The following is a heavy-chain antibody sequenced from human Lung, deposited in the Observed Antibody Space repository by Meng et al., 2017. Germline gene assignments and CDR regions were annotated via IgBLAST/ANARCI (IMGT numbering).Heavy chain of an antibody. V-gene: IGHV3-11*01. J-gene: IGHJ3*02. D-gene: IGHD5-24*01. CDR1: GFTFSDYY. Sequence: GESLKISCAASGFTFSDYYMSWIRQAPGKGLEWVSYISSSGSTIYYADSVKGRFTISRDNAKNSLYLQMNSLRAEDTAVYYCARDTVGWLQGGSNIWGQGTMVTVSS. CDR3: ARDTVGWLQGGSNI. CDR2: ISSSGSTI.